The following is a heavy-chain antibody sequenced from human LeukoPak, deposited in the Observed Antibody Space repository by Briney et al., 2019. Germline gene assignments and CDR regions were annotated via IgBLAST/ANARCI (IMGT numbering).Heavy chain of an antibody. Sequence: GGSLRLSCAASGFTVSNNYMSWVRQAPGKGLEWVSAIYSGGSTYYADSAKGRFTISRDNSKNTLYLQMNSLRAEDTAVYYCARSRDGYNGLFDPWGQGTLVTVSS. J-gene: IGHJ5*02. V-gene: IGHV3-53*01. CDR1: GFTVSNNY. D-gene: IGHD5-24*01. CDR2: IYSGGST. CDR3: ARSRDGYNGLFDP.